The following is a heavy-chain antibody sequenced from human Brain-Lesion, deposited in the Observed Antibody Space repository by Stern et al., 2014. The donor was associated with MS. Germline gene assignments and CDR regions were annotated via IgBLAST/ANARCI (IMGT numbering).Heavy chain of an antibody. CDR2: IYYSGFT. D-gene: IGHD1-26*01. V-gene: IGHV4-39*01. Sequence: QVQLVESGPGLVKPSETLTLTCTVSGGSISSSTYYWAWIRQPPGKGLEWIGNIYYSGFTYYNPSPKSRVPISVDMSKNQFSLKLSSVTAADTAIYYCARHDSVPRPSQLYSARDRGPGYFDYWGQGTLVTVSS. J-gene: IGHJ4*02. CDR3: ARHDSVPRPSQLYSARDRGPGYFDY. CDR1: GGSISSSTYY.